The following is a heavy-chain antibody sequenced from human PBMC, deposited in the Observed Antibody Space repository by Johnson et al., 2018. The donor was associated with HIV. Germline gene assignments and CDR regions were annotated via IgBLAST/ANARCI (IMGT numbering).Heavy chain of an antibody. J-gene: IGHJ3*02. CDR1: GFTFSNAW. Sequence: VQLVESGGGLVQPGGSLRLSCAASGFTFSNAWMSWVRQAPGKGLEWVGRIKSKTDGGTTDYAAPVKGRFTISRDDSKNTLYLQMNSLRAEDTAVYYCATGGYYTIWVEDAAFDIWGQGTMVTVSS. CDR2: IKSKTDGGTT. CDR3: ATGGYYTIWVEDAAFDI. V-gene: IGHV3-15*01. D-gene: IGHD3-10*01.